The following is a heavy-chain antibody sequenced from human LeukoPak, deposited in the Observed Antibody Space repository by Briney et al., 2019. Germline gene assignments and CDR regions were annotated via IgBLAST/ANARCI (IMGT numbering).Heavy chain of an antibody. CDR1: GYSFTSYW. CDR2: IYPGDSDT. CDR3: ARTLDSSGYYAKNWFDP. V-gene: IGHV5-51*01. Sequence: PGESLKISCKGSGYSFTSYWIGWVCQMPGKGLEWMGIIYPGDSDTRYSPSFQGQVTISADKSISTAYLQWSSLKASDTAMYCCARTLDSSGYYAKNWFDPWGQGALVTVSS. D-gene: IGHD3-22*01. J-gene: IGHJ5*02.